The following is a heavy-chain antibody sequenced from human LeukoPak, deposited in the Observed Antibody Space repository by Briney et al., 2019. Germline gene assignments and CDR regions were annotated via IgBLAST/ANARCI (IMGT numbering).Heavy chain of an antibody. V-gene: IGHV3-66*02. D-gene: IGHD6-19*01. J-gene: IGHJ4*02. CDR2: IYTGGTT. CDR3: ARDKLGSGYSSDFDC. CDR1: GFSVSSNY. Sequence: PGGSLRLSCAASGFSVSSNYMNWVRQAPGMGLEWVSAIYTGGTTYYADSVRGRCTISRDNSKNTLYLQMNSLRAEDSAVYFCARDKLGSGYSSDFDCWGQGTLVTVSS.